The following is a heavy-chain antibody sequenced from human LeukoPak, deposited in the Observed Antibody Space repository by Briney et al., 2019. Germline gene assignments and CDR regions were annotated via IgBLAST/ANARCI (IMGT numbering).Heavy chain of an antibody. D-gene: IGHD6-19*01. Sequence: GGSLRLSCAASGFTFSSYDMSWVRQAPGEGLEWVSSISGSGDRTYYADSVKGRFTISRDNSKNTLYLQMNNLRAEDTAVYYCAKGLRPLQWLVSDYWGQGNLVTVSS. CDR3: AKGLRPLQWLVSDY. J-gene: IGHJ4*02. V-gene: IGHV3-23*01. CDR2: ISGSGDRT. CDR1: GFTFSSYD.